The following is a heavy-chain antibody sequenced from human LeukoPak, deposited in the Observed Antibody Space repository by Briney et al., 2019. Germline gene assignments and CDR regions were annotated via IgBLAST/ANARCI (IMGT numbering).Heavy chain of an antibody. Sequence: GGSHSLSCAPSGFTFSNAWVRWARHAPGEGRECVGRIKSKTDRGTPDHAAPVKATLTISREEHNNTLYLQMNSLKTENTAVYYCTRLYYYYGLGVWGTGTTVSVA. J-gene: IGHJ6*04. CDR3: TRLYYYYGLGV. V-gene: IGHV3-15*01. CDR2: IKSKTDRGTP. CDR1: GFTFSNAW.